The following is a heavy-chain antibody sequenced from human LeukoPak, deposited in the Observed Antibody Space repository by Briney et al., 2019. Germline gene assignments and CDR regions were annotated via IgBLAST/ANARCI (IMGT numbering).Heavy chain of an antibody. Sequence: SETLSLTCTVSGGSISSGGYYWSWIRQPPGKGLEWIGYIYHSGSTYYNPSLKSRVTISVDRSKNQFSLKLSSVTAADTAVYYCARGTAVAGSFDYWGQGTLVTVSS. CDR1: GGSISSGGYY. V-gene: IGHV4-30-2*01. D-gene: IGHD6-19*01. CDR2: IYHSGST. J-gene: IGHJ4*02. CDR3: ARGTAVAGSFDY.